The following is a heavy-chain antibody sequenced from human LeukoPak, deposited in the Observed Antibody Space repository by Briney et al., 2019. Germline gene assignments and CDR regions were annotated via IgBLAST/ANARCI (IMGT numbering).Heavy chain of an antibody. J-gene: IGHJ4*02. CDR1: GFTFTNYG. Sequence: GRSLRLSCSASGFTFTNYGMHWVRQAPGKGLEWVAVISYDGITNYYADSVKGRFTVSRDNSKSSLFLQMNSLRTEDTALYYCARDHVYGGADYWGQGTLVTVSS. CDR3: ARDHVYGGADY. V-gene: IGHV3-30*03. CDR2: ISYDGITN. D-gene: IGHD5/OR15-5a*01.